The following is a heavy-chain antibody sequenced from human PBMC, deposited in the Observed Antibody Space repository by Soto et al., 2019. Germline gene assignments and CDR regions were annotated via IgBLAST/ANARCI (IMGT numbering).Heavy chain of an antibody. Sequence: EVQLVESGGGLVQPGGSLRLSCAASGFTFSRYWMHWVRQAPGKGLVWVSRINSDGSSTSYADSVKGRFTISRDNAKNTLYLQMNSLRAEDTAVYYCVRTSRVVGAATREDYWGQGTLVTVSS. J-gene: IGHJ4*02. CDR3: VRTSRVVGAATREDY. CDR1: GFTFSRYW. D-gene: IGHD2-15*01. V-gene: IGHV3-74*01. CDR2: INSDGSST.